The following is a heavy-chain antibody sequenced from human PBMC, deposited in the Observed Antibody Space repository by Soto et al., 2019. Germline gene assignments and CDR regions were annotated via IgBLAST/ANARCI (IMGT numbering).Heavy chain of an antibody. Sequence: ASVKVSCKASGYTFTSYGISWVRQAPGQGLEWMGWISAYNGNTNYAQKLQGRVTMTTDTSTSTAYMELRSLRSDDTAVYYCARSNYDFWSSDPAWWALLDPWGQGNLVTVSS. D-gene: IGHD3-3*01. CDR1: GYTFTSYG. J-gene: IGHJ5*02. CDR2: ISAYNGNT. CDR3: ARSNYDFWSSDPAWWALLDP. V-gene: IGHV1-18*04.